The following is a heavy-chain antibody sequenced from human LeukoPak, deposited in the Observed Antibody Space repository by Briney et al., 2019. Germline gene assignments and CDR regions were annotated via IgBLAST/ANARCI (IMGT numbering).Heavy chain of an antibody. Sequence: PSETLSLTCTVSGGSISSYYWSWIRQPPGKGLEWIGYIYYSGSTNYNPSLKSRVTISVDTSKNQFSLKLSSVTAADTAVYYCAREVVAFDSWGQGTLVTVSS. CDR3: AREVVAFDS. CDR1: GGSISSYY. V-gene: IGHV4-59*01. D-gene: IGHD3-22*01. J-gene: IGHJ4*02. CDR2: IYYSGST.